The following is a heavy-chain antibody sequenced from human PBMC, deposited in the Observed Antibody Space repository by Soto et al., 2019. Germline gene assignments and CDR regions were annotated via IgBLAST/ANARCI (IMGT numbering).Heavy chain of an antibody. V-gene: IGHV3-74*01. Sequence: PGGSLRLSCAASGFTFSSYWMHWVRQAPGKGLVWVSRINSDGSSTSYADSVKGRFTISRDNAKNTLYLQMNSLRAEDTAVYYCARVAAEVYDYIWGSYRSDMDVWGKGTTVTVSS. CDR1: GFTFSSYW. D-gene: IGHD3-16*02. J-gene: IGHJ6*03. CDR3: ARVAAEVYDYIWGSYRSDMDV. CDR2: INSDGSST.